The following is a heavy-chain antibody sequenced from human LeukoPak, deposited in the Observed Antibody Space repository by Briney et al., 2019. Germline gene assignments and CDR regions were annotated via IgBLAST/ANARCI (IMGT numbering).Heavy chain of an antibody. CDR2: IYHSGST. CDR1: GGSISSSNW. Sequence: PSETLSLTCAVSGGSISSSNWWSWVRQPPGKGLEWIGEIYHSGSTNYNPSLKSRVTISVDKSKNQFSLKLSSVTAADTAVYYCARVRDYGSGSPLKNWGQGTLDTVSS. D-gene: IGHD3-10*01. V-gene: IGHV4-4*02. J-gene: IGHJ4*02. CDR3: ARVRDYGSGSPLKN.